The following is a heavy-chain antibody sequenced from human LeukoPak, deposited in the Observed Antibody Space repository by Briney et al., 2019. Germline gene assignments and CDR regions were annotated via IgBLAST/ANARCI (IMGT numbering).Heavy chain of an antibody. D-gene: IGHD6-19*01. Sequence: PGESLRLSCAASGFSVSNKYMSWVRQAPGKGLEWVPVIYTGRDTYYADSVRGRFTISRDNSKNTVNLQMNSLRAEDTALYYCAGGQMFTSGGFDDWGQGTLVTVSS. CDR2: IYTGRDT. CDR3: AGGQMFTSGGFDD. CDR1: GFSVSNKY. J-gene: IGHJ4*02. V-gene: IGHV3-53*01.